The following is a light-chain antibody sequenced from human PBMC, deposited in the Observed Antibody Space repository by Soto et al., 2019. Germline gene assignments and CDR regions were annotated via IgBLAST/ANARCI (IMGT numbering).Light chain of an antibody. Sequence: EIVLTQSPATLSLSPGERATLSCRASLSVTNYLAWYQQKPGQAPRLLIYDASNRATGVPPRFSGSGSGTEFTLTISSLQSEDFAVYYCQQYNNWPPWTFGQGTKVDIK. J-gene: IGKJ1*01. CDR2: DAS. CDR1: LSVTNY. V-gene: IGKV3-11*01. CDR3: QQYNNWPPWT.